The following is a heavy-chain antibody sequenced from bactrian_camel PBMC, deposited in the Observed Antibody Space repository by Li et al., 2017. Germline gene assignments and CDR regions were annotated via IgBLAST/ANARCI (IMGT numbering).Heavy chain of an antibody. CDR1: GYTYRRAC. D-gene: IGHD2*01. V-gene: IGHV3S26*01. J-gene: IGHJ4*01. CDR2: IDSDGLT. CDR3: AAKSGGYCNRYLPWYEYRV. Sequence: VQLVESGGGSVQAGGSLRLSCVVSGYTYRRACMGWLRQAPGKEREGVAAIDSDGLTRHADSVKGRFTASKDSAKNILYLQMSSLKPEDTAMYYCAAKSGGYCNRYLPWYEYRVWGQGTQVTVS.